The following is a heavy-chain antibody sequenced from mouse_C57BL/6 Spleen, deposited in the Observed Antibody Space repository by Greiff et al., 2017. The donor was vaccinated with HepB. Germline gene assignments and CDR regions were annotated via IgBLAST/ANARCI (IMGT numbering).Heavy chain of an antibody. V-gene: IGHV1-4*01. D-gene: IGHD2-1*01. J-gene: IGHJ4*01. CDR2: INPSSGYT. CDR1: GYTFTSYT. CDR3: AISTNYGTLRYAMDY. Sequence: QVQLQQSGAELVRPGASVKMSCKASGYTFTSYTMHWVKQRPGQGLEWIGYINPSSGYTKYNQKFKDKATLTADKSSSTAYMQLSSLTSEDSAVYYCAISTNYGTLRYAMDYWGQGTSVTVSS.